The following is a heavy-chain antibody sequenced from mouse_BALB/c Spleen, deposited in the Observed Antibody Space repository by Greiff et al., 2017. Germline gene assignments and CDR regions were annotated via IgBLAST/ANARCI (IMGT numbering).Heavy chain of an antibody. J-gene: IGHJ3*01. Sequence: EVKLQESGPGLVKPSQSLSLTCTVTGYSITSDYAWNWIRQFPGNKLEWMGYISYSGSTSYNPSLKSRISITRDTSKIQFFLQLNSVTTEDTATYYCARGGSSPFAYWGQGTLVTVSA. V-gene: IGHV3-2*02. D-gene: IGHD1-1*01. CDR1: GYSITSDYA. CDR3: ARGGSSPFAY. CDR2: ISYSGST.